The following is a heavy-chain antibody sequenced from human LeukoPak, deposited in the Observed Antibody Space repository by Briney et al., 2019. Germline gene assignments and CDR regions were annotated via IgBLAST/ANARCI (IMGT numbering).Heavy chain of an antibody. CDR3: YSSGRGP. V-gene: IGHV3-15*01. Sequence: GGSLRLSCEASGLTFSNAWMTWVRQTPGKGLEWVGRIKSKTAGGATDYAAPVKGRFTISRDDSERTAFLQMNSLQSEDTAVYFCYSSGRGPWGQGTLVIVSS. D-gene: IGHD3-10*01. J-gene: IGHJ5*02. CDR2: IKSKTAGGAT. CDR1: GLTFSNAW.